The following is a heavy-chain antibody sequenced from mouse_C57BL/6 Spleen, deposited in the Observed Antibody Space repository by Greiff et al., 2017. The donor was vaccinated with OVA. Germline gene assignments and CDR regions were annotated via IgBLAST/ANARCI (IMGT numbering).Heavy chain of an antibody. D-gene: IGHD3-2*02. CDR1: GYTFTSYW. CDR2: IYPGNSDT. J-gene: IGHJ3*01. Sequence: VRLQQSGTELARPGASVKMSCKTSGYTFTSYWMHWVKQRPGQGLEWIGAIYPGNSDTSYNQKFKGKATLTAVTSASTAYMELSSLTHEDSADYCCTREVTAQTTLAWFAYWGQGTLVTVSA. CDR3: TREVTAQTTLAWFAY. V-gene: IGHV1-5*01.